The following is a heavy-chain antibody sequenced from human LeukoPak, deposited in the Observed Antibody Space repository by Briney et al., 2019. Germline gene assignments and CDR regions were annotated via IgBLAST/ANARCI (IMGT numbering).Heavy chain of an antibody. Sequence: GGAPRLSCAAAGFTFSSYEMNWVRQAPGKGLEWVSYISSSGSTIYYAGSGKGRFTVSRDNAKNSLYLQMNSLRAEDTAVYYCARDSATIRGFDYWGQGTLVTVSS. D-gene: IGHD5-24*01. CDR2: ISSSGSTI. V-gene: IGHV3-48*03. CDR1: GFTFSSYE. J-gene: IGHJ4*02. CDR3: ARDSATIRGFDY.